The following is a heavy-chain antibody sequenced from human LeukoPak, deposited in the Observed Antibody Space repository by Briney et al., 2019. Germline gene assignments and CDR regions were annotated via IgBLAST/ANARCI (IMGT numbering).Heavy chain of an antibody. J-gene: IGHJ4*02. V-gene: IGHV3-7*01. CDR1: RFTFSSYW. CDR2: IKQDGSEK. D-gene: IGHD5-18*01. CDR3: ARLYSYGFYYFDY. Sequence: GGSLRLSCAASRFTFSSYWMSWVRQAPGKGLEWVANIKQDGSEKYYVDSVKGRFTISRDNAKNSLNLQLNSLRAEDTAVYYCARLYSYGFYYFDYWGQGTLVTVSS.